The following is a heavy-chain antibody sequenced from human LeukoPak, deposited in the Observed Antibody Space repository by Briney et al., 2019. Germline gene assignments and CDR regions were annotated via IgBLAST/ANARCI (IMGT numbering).Heavy chain of an antibody. J-gene: IGHJ5*02. D-gene: IGHD4-23*01. CDR3: ATGAGGPHLNWFDP. CDR1: GYTLTELS. V-gene: IGHV1-24*01. Sequence: GASVTVSCKVSGYTLTELSMHWVRQAPGKGLEWMGGFDPEDGETIYAQKFQGRVTMTEDTSTDTAYMELSSLRSEDTAVYYCATGAGGPHLNWFDPWGQGTLVTVSS. CDR2: FDPEDGET.